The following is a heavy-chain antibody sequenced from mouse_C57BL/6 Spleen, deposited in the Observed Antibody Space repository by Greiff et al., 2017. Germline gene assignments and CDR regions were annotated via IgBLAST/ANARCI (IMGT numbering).Heavy chain of an antibody. CDR2: IYPGSGST. J-gene: IGHJ2*01. V-gene: IGHV1-55*01. CDR3: ARGRYYDYAYYFDC. D-gene: IGHD2-4*01. Sequence: QVQLQQPGAELVKPGASVKMSCKASGYTFTSYWMTWVKQRPGQGLEWIGDIYPGSGSTTYNEKFKCKATLTVDPSSTTAYMQLSSLTSEDAAVYDCARGRYYDYAYYFDCWGQGTTLTVAS. CDR1: GYTFTSYW.